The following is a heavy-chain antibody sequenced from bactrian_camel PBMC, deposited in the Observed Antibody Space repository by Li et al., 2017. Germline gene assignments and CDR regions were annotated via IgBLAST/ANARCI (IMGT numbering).Heavy chain of an antibody. V-gene: IGHV3S40*01. D-gene: IGHD3*01. CDR3: AAVTGCSLTPWLRDPGNNSGPLN. Sequence: VQLVESGGGSVQAGGSLRLSCAASRFTYGRYCMGWFRQAPGKEREGVAAVHLGGGSTYYADSVKGRFTISRDKAKNEVYLQMSNLKPEDTAMYYCAAVTGCSLTPWLRDPGNNSGPLNWGQGTQVTVS. CDR1: RFTYGRYC. CDR2: VHLGGGST. J-gene: IGHJ4*01.